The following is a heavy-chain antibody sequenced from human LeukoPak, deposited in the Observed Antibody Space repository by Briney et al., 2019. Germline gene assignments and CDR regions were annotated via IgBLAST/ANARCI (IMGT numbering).Heavy chain of an antibody. V-gene: IGHV1-46*01. CDR2: ISPSGGST. CDR1: GYTFTSNY. CDR3: ARGTESSSWPNSFDY. Sequence: ASVKVSCKAFGYTFTSNYMHWVRQAPGQGPEWMGVISPSGGSTTYAQKFQGRVTLTRDMSTSTDYLELSSLRSEDTAVYYCARGTESSSWPNSFDYWGQGTLVTVSS. D-gene: IGHD6-13*01. J-gene: IGHJ4*02.